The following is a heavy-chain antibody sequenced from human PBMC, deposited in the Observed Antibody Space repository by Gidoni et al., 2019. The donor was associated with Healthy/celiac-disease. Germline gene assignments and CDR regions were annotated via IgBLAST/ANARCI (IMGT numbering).Heavy chain of an antibody. J-gene: IGHJ4*02. Sequence: EVQLLESGGGLVQPGGSLRLSCAASGFTFSSYAMSWVRQAPGKGLGWVSAIRGSGGSTYYADSVKGRFTISRDNSKNTLYLQMNSLRAEDTAVYYCAKDLGYSGYDSRFDYWGQGTLVTVSS. CDR1: GFTFSSYA. D-gene: IGHD5-12*01. CDR2: IRGSGGST. CDR3: AKDLGYSGYDSRFDY. V-gene: IGHV3-23*01.